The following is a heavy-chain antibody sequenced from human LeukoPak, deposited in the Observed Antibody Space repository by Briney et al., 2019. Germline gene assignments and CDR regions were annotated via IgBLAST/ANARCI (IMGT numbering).Heavy chain of an antibody. CDR1: GYSFSNYC. CDR3: ASRRWGDAFDI. Sequence: GESLKISCKGSGYSFSNYCTAWVRQLPGKGLEWMGIIYPGDSDTTYSPSFQGQVTISADKSISTAYLQWSSLKASDTAMYYCASRRWGDAFDIWGEGAMVSVSS. CDR2: IYPGDSDT. D-gene: IGHD4-23*01. J-gene: IGHJ3*02. V-gene: IGHV5-51*01.